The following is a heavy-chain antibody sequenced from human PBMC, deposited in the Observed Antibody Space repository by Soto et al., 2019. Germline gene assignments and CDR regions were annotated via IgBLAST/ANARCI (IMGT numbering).Heavy chain of an antibody. CDR2: IIPISGTA. CDR1: GDTFSSYA. D-gene: IGHD2-2*01. Sequence: QVQLVQSGAEVKKPGSSVKVSGKAAGDTFSSYAISWVRQSPGQGLEWMGGIIPISGTANYAQKFQGRVTITADESTSTDYMDLSSLSSEDTALYYCASGVVPAANEEYGFDYWGQGTLVTVSS. CDR3: ASGVVPAANEEYGFDY. V-gene: IGHV1-69*01. J-gene: IGHJ4*02.